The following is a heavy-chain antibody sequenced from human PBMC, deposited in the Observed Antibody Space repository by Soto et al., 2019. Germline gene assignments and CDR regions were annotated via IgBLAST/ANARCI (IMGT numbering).Heavy chain of an antibody. Sequence: HPGGSLRLSCAASGFTFSSYAISWVRQAPGKGLEWVSAISGSGGSTYYADSVKGRFTISRDNSKNTLYLQMNSLRAEDTAVYYCAKPGIFEGYYGSGSYSYWGQGTLVTVSS. CDR3: AKPGIFEGYYGSGSYSY. J-gene: IGHJ4*02. V-gene: IGHV3-23*01. CDR2: ISGSGGST. CDR1: GFTFSSYA. D-gene: IGHD3-10*01.